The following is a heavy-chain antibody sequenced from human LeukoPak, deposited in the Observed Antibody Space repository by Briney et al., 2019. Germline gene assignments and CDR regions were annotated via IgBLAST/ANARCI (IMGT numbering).Heavy chain of an antibody. CDR3: ARVVLGRRWLQSSYYYGMDV. J-gene: IGHJ6*02. CDR2: IIPIFGTP. D-gene: IGHD5-24*01. CDR1: GGIFSSYA. V-gene: IGHV1-69*13. Sequence: ASVKASCKASGGIFSSYAISWVRQAPGQGLEWMGGIIPIFGTPNYAQKFQGRVTITADESTSTAYMELSSLRSEDTAVYYCARVVLGRRWLQSSYYYGMDVWGQGTTVTVPS.